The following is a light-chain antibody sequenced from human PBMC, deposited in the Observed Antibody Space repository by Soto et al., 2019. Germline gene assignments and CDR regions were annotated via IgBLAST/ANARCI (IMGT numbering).Light chain of an antibody. Sequence: DVVMTQSPLSLPVTLGQPASIACSSSQRLVYSDGDTYLSWFQQRPGQSPRRLLSQVSNRDSGVPDRFSGSGSGTDFTLKISSVEADDVAVYYCMQNTHWPITFGQGTRLEIK. J-gene: IGKJ5*01. V-gene: IGKV2-30*01. CDR1: QRLVYSDGDTY. CDR3: MQNTHWPIT. CDR2: QVS.